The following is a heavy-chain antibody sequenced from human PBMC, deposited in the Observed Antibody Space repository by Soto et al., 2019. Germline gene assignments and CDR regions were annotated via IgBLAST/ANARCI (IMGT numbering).Heavy chain of an antibody. V-gene: IGHV3-30-3*01. D-gene: IGHD6-25*01. CDR2: ISYDGSNK. Sequence: VQLVESGGGVVQPGRSLRLSCAASGFTFSSYAMHWVRQAPGKGLEWVAVISYDGSNKYYADSVKGRFTISRDNSKNTLYLQMNSLRAEDTAVYYCARDQLAAPRMDYWGQGTLVTVSS. CDR1: GFTFSSYA. J-gene: IGHJ4*02. CDR3: ARDQLAAPRMDY.